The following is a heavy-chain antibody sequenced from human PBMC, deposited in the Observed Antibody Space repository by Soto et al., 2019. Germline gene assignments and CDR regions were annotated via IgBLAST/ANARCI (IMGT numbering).Heavy chain of an antibody. D-gene: IGHD2-2*01. J-gene: IGHJ4*02. Sequence: GGSLRLSCASSGFTFNTYAMSWVRQAPGKGLEWVSATSGSGGTTYYADSVQGRFTISRDNSKNTLYLQMNSLRAEDTAVYYCAKEVSTYYYDYWGQGTLVTVS. CDR3: AKEVSTYYYDY. V-gene: IGHV3-23*01. CDR2: TSGSGGTT. CDR1: GFTFNTYA.